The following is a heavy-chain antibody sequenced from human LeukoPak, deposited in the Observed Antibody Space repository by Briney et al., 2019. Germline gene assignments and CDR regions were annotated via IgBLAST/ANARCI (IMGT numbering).Heavy chain of an antibody. CDR3: ARGWTAAGNNWFDP. CDR2: IYYSGST. CDR1: GGSISSGGYY. Sequence: ASQTLSLTCTVSGGSISSGGYYWSWIRQHPGKGLAWIGYIYYSGSTYYNPSLKSRVTISVDTSKNQFSLKLSSVTAADTAVYYCARGWTAAGNNWFDPWGQGTLVTVSS. J-gene: IGHJ5*02. D-gene: IGHD6-13*01. V-gene: IGHV4-31*03.